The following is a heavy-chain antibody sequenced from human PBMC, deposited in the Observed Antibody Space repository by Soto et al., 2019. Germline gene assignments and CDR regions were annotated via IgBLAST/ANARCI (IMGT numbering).Heavy chain of an antibody. V-gene: IGHV1-46*01. Sequence: ASVKVSCKASGYTFTTYYLHWVRQAPGQGPEWMGIINPSGGTTNYAQTFEGRVTMTRDTSTSTVYMELSSLRSDDTAVYYCARGPTAERHYYYYSGMDVWGQGTTVTVSS. J-gene: IGHJ6*02. CDR3: ARGPTAERHYYYYSGMDV. D-gene: IGHD1-1*01. CDR2: INPSGGTT. CDR1: GYTFTTYY.